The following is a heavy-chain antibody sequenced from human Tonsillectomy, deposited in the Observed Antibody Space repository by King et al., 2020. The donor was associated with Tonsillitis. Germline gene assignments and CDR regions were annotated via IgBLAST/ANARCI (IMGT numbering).Heavy chain of an antibody. J-gene: IGHJ5*02. CDR3: ARIVASGYCSGGSCNPNWFDP. V-gene: IGHV2-26*01. CDR1: GFSLSNTRMG. Sequence: TLKESGPVLVKPTETLTLTCTVSGFSLSNTRMGVSWIRQPPGKALEWLAHIFSNDEKSYSTSLKSRLTISRDTSKSQVVLTMTNMDPVDTATYYCARIVASGYCSGGSCNPNWFDPWGQGTLVTVSS. CDR2: IFSNDEK. D-gene: IGHD2-15*01.